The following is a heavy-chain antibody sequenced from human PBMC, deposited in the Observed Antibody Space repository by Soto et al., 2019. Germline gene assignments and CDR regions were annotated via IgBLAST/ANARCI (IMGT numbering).Heavy chain of an antibody. D-gene: IGHD5-12*01. Sequence: SVKVSCKASGGTFSSYAISWVRQAPGQGLEWMGGIIPIFGTANYAQKFQGRVTITADESTSTAYMELSSLRSEDTAVYYCARDVDIVATIEQYYYYGMDVWGQGTTVTVSS. CDR2: IIPIFGTA. J-gene: IGHJ6*02. V-gene: IGHV1-69*13. CDR3: ARDVDIVATIEQYYYYGMDV. CDR1: GGTFSSYA.